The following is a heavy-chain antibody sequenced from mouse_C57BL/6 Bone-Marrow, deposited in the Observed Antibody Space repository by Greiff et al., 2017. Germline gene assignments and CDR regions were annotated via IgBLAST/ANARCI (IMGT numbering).Heavy chain of an antibody. J-gene: IGHJ4*01. Sequence: VQLQQSGPELVRPGASVKISCKAPGYTFTSYWMQWVRQRPGQGLEWIGEIFPGSGSTYYNEKFKGKATLTVDTSSSTAYMQLSSLTSEDSAVYCCAGDYDVGGAMDYWGQGTSVTVSS. CDR2: IFPGSGST. D-gene: IGHD2-3*01. CDR3: AGDYDVGGAMDY. V-gene: IGHV1-56*01. CDR1: GYTFTSYW.